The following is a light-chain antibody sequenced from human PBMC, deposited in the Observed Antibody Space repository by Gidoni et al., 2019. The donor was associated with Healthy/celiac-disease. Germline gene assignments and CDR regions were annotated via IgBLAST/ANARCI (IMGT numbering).Light chain of an antibody. V-gene: IGKV1-9*01. J-gene: IGKJ2*01. CDR3: QKHNSYPPYT. CDR2: AAS. CDR1: QGISSY. Sequence: TPLTQSPSSLSASVGDRVTFTCRSSQGISSYLAWYQQKPGKAPKLLIYAASTLQSGVPSRFSGSGAGTDFTLTISSLQPEDVATYYCQKHNSYPPYTFGQGTKVEIK.